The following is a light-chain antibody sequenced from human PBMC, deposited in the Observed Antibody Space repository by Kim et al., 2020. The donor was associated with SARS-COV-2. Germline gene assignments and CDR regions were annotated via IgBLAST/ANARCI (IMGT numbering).Light chain of an antibody. CDR2: KAS. CDR3: QQYNSFSWT. V-gene: IGKV1-5*03. Sequence: DIQMTQSPSTLSASVGDRVTITCPASQSISSWLAWYQQKPGKAPKLLIYKASSLDSGVPSRFSGSGSGTEFTLTSSSLQPDDFATYYCQQYNSFSWTFGQGTKVDIK. J-gene: IGKJ1*01. CDR1: QSISSW.